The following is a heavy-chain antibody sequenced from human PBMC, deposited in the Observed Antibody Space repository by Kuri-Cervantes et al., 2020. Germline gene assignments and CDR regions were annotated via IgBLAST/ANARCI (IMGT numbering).Heavy chain of an antibody. V-gene: IGHV4-34*01. D-gene: IGHD3-9*01. CDR2: INHSGST. J-gene: IGHJ6*02. CDR3: ARVPLRYFDWLLEEYYYGMDV. CDR1: GGSFSGYY. Sequence: SETLSLTCAVYGGSFSGYYWSWIRQPPGKGLEWIGEINHSGSTNYNPSLKSRVTISVDKSKNQFSLKLSSVTAADTAVYYCARVPLRYFDWLLEEYYYGMDVWGQGTTVTVSS.